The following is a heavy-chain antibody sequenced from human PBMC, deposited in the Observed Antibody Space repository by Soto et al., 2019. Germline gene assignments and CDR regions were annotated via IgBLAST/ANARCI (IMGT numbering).Heavy chain of an antibody. CDR2: IDPYNPYP. D-gene: IGHD1-1*01. Sequence: GESLKISCDASGYSFTTYWISWVRQMPGEGLEGVGGIDPYNPYPKNRPAIQGHASNSVYKSISTAYLQGNSLKASGTAIYYCAREKSFLKLFNGLDPWGQGTLVTVSS. CDR3: AREKSFLKLFNGLDP. J-gene: IGHJ5*02. CDR1: GYSFTTYW. V-gene: IGHV5-10-1*01.